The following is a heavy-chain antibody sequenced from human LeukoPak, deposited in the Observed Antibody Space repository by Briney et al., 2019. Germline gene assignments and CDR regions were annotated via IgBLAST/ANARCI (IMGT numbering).Heavy chain of an antibody. CDR3: ARQPAQKYYYYYYMDV. Sequence: KPSETLSLTCAVYGGSFSGYYWSWIRQPPGKGLEWIGEINHSGSTNYNPSLKSRVTISVDTSKNQFSLKLSSETAADTAVYYCARQPAQKYYYYYYMDVWGKGTTVTVSS. J-gene: IGHJ6*03. CDR2: INHSGST. CDR1: GGSFSGYY. V-gene: IGHV4-34*01.